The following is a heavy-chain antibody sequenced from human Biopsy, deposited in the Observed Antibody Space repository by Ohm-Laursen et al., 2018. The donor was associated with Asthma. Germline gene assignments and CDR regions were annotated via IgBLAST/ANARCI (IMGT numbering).Heavy chain of an antibody. CDR3: ARPDPGRPIVYYYYGMDV. CDR1: GDTFGSYA. CDR2: ISPIFGRV. D-gene: IGHD1-26*01. V-gene: IGHV1-69*13. J-gene: IGHJ6*02. Sequence: SVKVSCKASGDTFGSYAISWVRQAPGQGLEWMGGISPIFGRVNYAQKFEGRATITADLLTRTAYMELSSLRSDDTAVYYCARPDPGRPIVYYYYGMDVWGQGTTVTVYS.